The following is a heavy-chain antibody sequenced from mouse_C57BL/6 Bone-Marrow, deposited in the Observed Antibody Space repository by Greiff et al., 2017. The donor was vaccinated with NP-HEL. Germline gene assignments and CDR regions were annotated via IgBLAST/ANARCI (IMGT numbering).Heavy chain of an antibody. D-gene: IGHD1-1*01. Sequence: EVKLMESGGGLVKPGGSLKLSCAASGFTFSSYTMSWVRQTPEKRLEWVATISGGGGNTYYPDSVKGRFTISRDNAKNTLYLQMSSLRSEDTALYYCARGYYYGSNYYAMDYWGQGTSVTVSS. J-gene: IGHJ4*01. CDR1: GFTFSSYT. CDR2: ISGGGGNT. V-gene: IGHV5-9*01. CDR3: ARGYYYGSNYYAMDY.